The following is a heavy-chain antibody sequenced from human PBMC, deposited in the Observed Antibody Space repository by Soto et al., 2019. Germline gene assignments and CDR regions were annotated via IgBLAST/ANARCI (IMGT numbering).Heavy chain of an antibody. J-gene: IGHJ6*02. D-gene: IGHD1-26*01. CDR3: SADHPHMAMGWPV. Sequence: AVKVSCKASGFEFGSFVIQFLRQTRGRGLEWIGWIVVVSGSTNYARHFQGRVAISRDMSSSTAYLDLYDLKSDDTAVYFCSADHPHMAMGWPVWGQGTTVTVSS. CDR1: GFEFGSFV. CDR2: IVVVSGST. V-gene: IGHV1-58*02.